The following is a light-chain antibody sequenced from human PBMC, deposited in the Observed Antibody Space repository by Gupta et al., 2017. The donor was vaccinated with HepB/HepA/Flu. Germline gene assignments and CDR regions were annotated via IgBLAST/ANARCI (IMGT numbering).Light chain of an antibody. Sequence: DIVMTQSPDSLAVSLGERATINCKSSQSVLYSSNNKNYLAWYQQKPGQPPKLLIYWASTRESGVPDRFSGSGSGTDFTLTISSLQAEDVAVYYGQQYYSTPTFGQGTRLEIK. CDR3: QQYYSTPT. V-gene: IGKV4-1*01. J-gene: IGKJ5*01. CDR2: WAS. CDR1: QSVLYSSNNKNY.